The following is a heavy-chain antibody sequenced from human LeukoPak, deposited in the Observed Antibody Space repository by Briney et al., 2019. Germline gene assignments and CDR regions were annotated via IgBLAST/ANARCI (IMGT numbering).Heavy chain of an antibody. J-gene: IGHJ5*02. CDR3: ARGGLGYCSGGSCYTLKYNWFDP. CDR1: GGSFSGYY. CDR2: INHSGST. D-gene: IGHD2-15*01. Sequence: SETLSLTCAVYGGSFSGYYWSWIRQPPGKGLEWIGEINHSGSTNYNPSLKSRVTISVDTSKNQFSLKLSSVAAADTAVYYCARGGLGYCSGGSCYTLKYNWFDPWGQGTLVTVSS. V-gene: IGHV4-34*01.